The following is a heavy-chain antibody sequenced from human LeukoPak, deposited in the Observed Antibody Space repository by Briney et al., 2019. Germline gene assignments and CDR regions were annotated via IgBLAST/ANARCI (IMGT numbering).Heavy chain of an antibody. D-gene: IGHD5-12*01. Sequence: SVKVSCKASGGTFSSYAISWVRQAPGQGLEWMGGIIPIFGTANYAQEFQGRVTITADESTSTAYMELSSLRSEDTAVFYCARGTERYSGYERAFDIWGQGTMVTVSS. CDR3: ARGTERYSGYERAFDI. V-gene: IGHV1-69*13. CDR1: GGTFSSYA. J-gene: IGHJ3*02. CDR2: IIPIFGTA.